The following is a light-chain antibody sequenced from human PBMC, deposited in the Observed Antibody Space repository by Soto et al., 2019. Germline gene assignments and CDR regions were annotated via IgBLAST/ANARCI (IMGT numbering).Light chain of an antibody. J-gene: IGLJ1*01. V-gene: IGLV2-14*01. Sequence: QSALTQPASVSGSPGQSITISCTGTSSDVGGYNYVSWYQQYPGKVPKVMIYEVSNRPSGVSNRFSGSKSGNTAFLTISGLQAEDEADYYCSSYTSSGTPYVFGTGTKLTVL. CDR1: SSDVGGYNY. CDR3: SSYTSSGTPYV. CDR2: EVS.